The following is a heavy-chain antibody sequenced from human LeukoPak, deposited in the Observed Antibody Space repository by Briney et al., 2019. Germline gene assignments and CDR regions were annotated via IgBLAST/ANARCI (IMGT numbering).Heavy chain of an antibody. CDR3: ARDSTTTEHWYFDL. CDR1: GGSISSGGYY. D-gene: IGHD4-17*01. V-gene: IGHV4-31*03. J-gene: IGHJ2*01. Sequence: SETLSLTCTVSGGSISSGGYYWSWLRQHPGKGLEWIGYIYYSGSTYYNPSLKSRVTISVDTSKNQFSLKLSSVTAADTAVYYCARDSTTTEHWYFDLWGRGTLVTVSS. CDR2: IYYSGST.